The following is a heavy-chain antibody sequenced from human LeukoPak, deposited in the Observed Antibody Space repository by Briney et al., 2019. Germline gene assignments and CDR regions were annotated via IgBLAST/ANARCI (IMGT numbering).Heavy chain of an antibody. CDR2: ISDGGDVT. J-gene: IGHJ2*01. CDR3: ARGVPSILYWYFDL. D-gene: IGHD3-3*01. V-gene: IGHV3-23*01. Sequence: GGSLRLSCAASGFTSSSYAMNWVRQAPGKGLEWALAISDGGDVTYYADSVKGRFTISRDNSKNTLYLQMNSLRAEDTAVYYCARGVPSILYWYFDLWGRGTLVTVSS. CDR1: GFTSSSYA.